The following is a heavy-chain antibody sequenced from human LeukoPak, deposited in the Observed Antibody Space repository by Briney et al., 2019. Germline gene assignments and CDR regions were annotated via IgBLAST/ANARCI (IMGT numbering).Heavy chain of an antibody. D-gene: IGHD3-22*01. CDR3: ARTFPTYYYDSSGYYLNY. CDR1: GYTFTGYY. V-gene: IGHV1-2*02. CDR2: INPNDGAT. J-gene: IGHJ4*02. Sequence: ASVTLSCKASGYTFTGYYMHWVRQAPRQGLEWMGWINPNDGATNYAQKFQGRVTMTRDTSINTAYMELSRLRSDDTAVYYCARTFPTYYYDSSGYYLNYWGQGTLVTVSS.